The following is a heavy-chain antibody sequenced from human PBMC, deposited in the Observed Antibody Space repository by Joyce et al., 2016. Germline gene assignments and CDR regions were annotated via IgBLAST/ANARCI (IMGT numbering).Heavy chain of an antibody. D-gene: IGHD3-22*01. J-gene: IGHJ6*02. CDR2: ISSDSTYR. CDR1: GFTFSTSS. V-gene: IGHV3-21*02. CDR3: ARGGIVYDYSMDL. Sequence: EVQLVESGGGLVKPGGSPRISCAASGFTFSTSSMSWFRRAPGKGLGGVSAISSDSTYRFYADSVKGRFTVSRDNAKNSLYLQMNSLRAEDTTVFFCARGGIVYDYSMDLWGQGTTVTVSS.